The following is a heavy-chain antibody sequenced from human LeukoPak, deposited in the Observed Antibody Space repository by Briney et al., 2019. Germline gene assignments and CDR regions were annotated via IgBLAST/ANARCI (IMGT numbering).Heavy chain of an antibody. D-gene: IGHD6-19*01. J-gene: IGHJ4*02. Sequence: PSETLSLTCTVSGGSISSGGYYWSWIRQHPGKGLEWIGYIYYSGSTYYNPSLKSRVTISVDTSKNQFSLKLSSVTAADTAVYYCARTRRGSGGSVEDWGQGTQVTVSS. CDR1: GGSISSGGYY. CDR2: IYYSGST. V-gene: IGHV4-31*03. CDR3: ARTRRGSGGSVED.